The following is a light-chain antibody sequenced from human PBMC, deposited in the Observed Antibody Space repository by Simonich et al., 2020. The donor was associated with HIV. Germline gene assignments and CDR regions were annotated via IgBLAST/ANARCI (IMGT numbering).Light chain of an antibody. V-gene: IGKV2-29*02. CDR1: QSLLFSDGKTY. J-gene: IGKJ4*01. Sequence: DIVMTQTPLSLSVTPGQPASMSCKSSQSLLFSDGKTYLYWYLQKPGPAPQLLINDGSIRFAGVAYKFSGGGSGAEFTLKIIRVEAEDVGVFYCMQGIQLPLTFGGGTKVEIK. CDR3: MQGIQLPLT. CDR2: DGS.